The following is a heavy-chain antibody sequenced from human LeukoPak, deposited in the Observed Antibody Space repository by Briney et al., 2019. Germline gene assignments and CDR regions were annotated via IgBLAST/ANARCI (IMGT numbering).Heavy chain of an antibody. D-gene: IGHD1-14*01. CDR2: LSTDGSRT. Sequence: GGSLRLSCAVSGFTFSSYWMHWVRQAPGKGLVWGSRLSTDGSRTSYADSVKGRFTISRDNAKNTLYLQMNSLRAEDTAVYYCSRVGTGTTRDYWGQGTLVTVSS. V-gene: IGHV3-74*01. J-gene: IGHJ4*02. CDR3: SRVGTGTTRDY. CDR1: GFTFSSYW.